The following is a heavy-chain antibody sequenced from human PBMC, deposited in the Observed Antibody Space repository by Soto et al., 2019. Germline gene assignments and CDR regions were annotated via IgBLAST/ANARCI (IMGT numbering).Heavy chain of an antibody. V-gene: IGHV1-8*01. CDR2: MNPNSGNR. Sequence: QVQLVQSGAEVRKPGASVTVSCTASGYTFTNYDINWVRQATGQGLEWMGWMNPNSGNREYAQTFRGRGSMNRDTSISAAFMELSSLTSGGTAVYFCVRGGGYYDSRGNWGREPPDHWGQGTLVTVSS. D-gene: IGHD3-22*01. CDR3: VRGGGYYDSRGNWGREPPDH. J-gene: IGHJ4*02. CDR1: GYTFTNYD.